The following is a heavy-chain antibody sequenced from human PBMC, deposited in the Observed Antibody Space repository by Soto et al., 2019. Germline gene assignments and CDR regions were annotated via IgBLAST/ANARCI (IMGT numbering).Heavy chain of an antibody. J-gene: IGHJ4*02. D-gene: IGHD1-26*01. CDR2: ARNKAHRYTA. CDR1: GFTFSDYY. CDR3: ARDLFSWDDQ. V-gene: IGHV3-72*01. Sequence: EVQLVESGGGLVQPGGFLRLSCAVSGFTFSDYYMDWVRQAPGKGLEWVGRARNKAHRYTAEYAASVKGRFTISRDGSKNSLYLQMNSLKTEDTAVYYCARDLFSWDDQWGQGTLVTVSS.